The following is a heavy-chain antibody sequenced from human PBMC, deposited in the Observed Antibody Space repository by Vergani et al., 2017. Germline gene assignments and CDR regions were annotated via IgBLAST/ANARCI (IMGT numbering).Heavy chain of an antibody. J-gene: IGHJ4*02. D-gene: IGHD1-26*01. CDR1: GFTFSSYE. CDR2: ISSSGSTI. CDR3: ARTRWEPPPRPSYYFDY. V-gene: IGHV3-48*03. Sequence: EVQLLESGGGLVQPGGSLRLSCAASGFTFSSYEMNWVRQAPGKGLEWVSYISSSGSTIYYADSVKGRFTISRDNAKNSLYLQMNSLRAEDTAVYYCARTRWEPPPRPSYYFDYWGQGTLVTVSS.